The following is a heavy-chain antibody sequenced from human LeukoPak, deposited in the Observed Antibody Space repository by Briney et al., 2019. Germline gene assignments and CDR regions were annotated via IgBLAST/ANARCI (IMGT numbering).Heavy chain of an antibody. Sequence: SETLSLTCTVSGGSISSSSYYWGWIRQPPGKGLEWIGNIYYNGGSYYNSSLKSRVTISIDTSKNQFSLKLTSVTAADTAVYYCARGRRQLVRSWGYWGQGTLVTVSS. V-gene: IGHV4-39*07. CDR1: GGSISSSSYY. CDR2: IYYNGGS. D-gene: IGHD6-13*01. J-gene: IGHJ4*02. CDR3: ARGRRQLVRSWGY.